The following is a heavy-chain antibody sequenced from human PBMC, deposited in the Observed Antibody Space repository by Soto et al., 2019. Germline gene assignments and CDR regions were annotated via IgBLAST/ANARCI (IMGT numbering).Heavy chain of an antibody. D-gene: IGHD3-16*01. CDR2: IYSSGTP. V-gene: IGHV4-30-4*01. CDR3: ARGGTYLDC. J-gene: IGHJ4*02. Sequence: QVQLQESGPGLMKPSQTLSLTCTVSCASISSGNYYWSWIRQPPGKGLEWIGYIYSSGTPYYNPSLESRVTISVDTSKYQFSLKMRSLTAADTAVYYCARGGTYLDCWGPATLVTVSS. CDR1: CASISSGNYY.